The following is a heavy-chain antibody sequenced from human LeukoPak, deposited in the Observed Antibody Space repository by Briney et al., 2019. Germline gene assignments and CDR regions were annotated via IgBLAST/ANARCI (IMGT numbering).Heavy chain of an antibody. J-gene: IGHJ4*02. Sequence: GAALKISYKGSGYRFTSYWIGWVCQMPGKGLEWMGIIYPGDSDTRYSPSFQGQVTISADKSISTAYLQWSSLKASDTAMYYCARGEYCSGGSCYFDYWGQGTLVTVSS. CDR2: IYPGDSDT. D-gene: IGHD2-15*01. CDR3: ARGEYCSGGSCYFDY. V-gene: IGHV5-51*01. CDR1: GYRFTSYW.